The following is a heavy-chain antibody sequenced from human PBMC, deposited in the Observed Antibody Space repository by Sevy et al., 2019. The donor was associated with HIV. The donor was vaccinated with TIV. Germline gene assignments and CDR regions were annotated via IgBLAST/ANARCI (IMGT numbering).Heavy chain of an antibody. D-gene: IGHD3-9*01. CDR3: ARDQYYDILTGLYAIDV. Sequence: SETLSLTCSVSGASVSAANDYWTWIRQPPGKGLEWIGNVHYFGSTKYNPSLKSRVTISLGTSQKQFSLRLTSVTAADTAVYYCARDQYYDILTGLYAIDVWGQGTTVTVSS. J-gene: IGHJ6*02. CDR1: GASVSAANDY. V-gene: IGHV4-61*01. CDR2: VHYFGST.